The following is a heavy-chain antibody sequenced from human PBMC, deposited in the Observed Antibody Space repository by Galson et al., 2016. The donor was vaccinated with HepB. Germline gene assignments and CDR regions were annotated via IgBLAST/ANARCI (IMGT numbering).Heavy chain of an antibody. CDR3: AKQRGHPLSSYYFDS. CDR2: SSGRGTP. J-gene: IGHJ4*02. CDR1: GFTFSSYA. V-gene: IGHV3-23*01. Sequence: SLRLSCAASGFTFSSYAVSWVRQTPGRGLEWVSASSGRGTPYYAGSVKGRFTISRDNSKNTLYLQLNSLRVEDTAVYYCAKQRGHPLSSYYFDSWGQGALVTGSS. D-gene: IGHD3-10*01.